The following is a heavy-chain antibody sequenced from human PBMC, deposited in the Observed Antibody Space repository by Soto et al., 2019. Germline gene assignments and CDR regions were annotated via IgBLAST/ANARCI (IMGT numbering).Heavy chain of an antibody. Sequence: ASVKVSCKASGYTFTSYDINWVRQATGQGLEWMGWMNPNSGNTGYAQKFQGRVTMTRNTSISTAYMELSSLRSEDTAVYYCARGFVLRFLEWLSPYYCYGMDVWGQGTTVTVSS. D-gene: IGHD3-3*01. CDR1: GYTFTSYD. J-gene: IGHJ6*02. CDR2: MNPNSGNT. V-gene: IGHV1-8*01. CDR3: ARGFVLRFLEWLSPYYCYGMDV.